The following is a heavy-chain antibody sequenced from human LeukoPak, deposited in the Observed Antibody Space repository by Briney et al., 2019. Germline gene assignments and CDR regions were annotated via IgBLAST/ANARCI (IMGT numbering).Heavy chain of an antibody. J-gene: IGHJ5*02. CDR1: GGSISSSSYY. Sequence: SETLSLTCTVSGGSISSSSYYWGWIRQPPGKGLEWLGSIYYSGSTYYNPSLKSRVTISVDTSKNQFSLKLSSVTAADTAVYYCARGKHIVVVPAANNWFDPWGQGTLVTVSS. V-gene: IGHV4-39*01. D-gene: IGHD2-2*01. CDR2: IYYSGST. CDR3: ARGKHIVVVPAANNWFDP.